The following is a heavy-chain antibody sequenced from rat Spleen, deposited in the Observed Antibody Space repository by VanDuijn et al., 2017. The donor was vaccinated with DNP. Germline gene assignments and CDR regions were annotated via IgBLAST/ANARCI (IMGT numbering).Heavy chain of an antibody. V-gene: IGHV4-2*01. CDR3: ARLGWNGWFAY. Sequence: EVKLVESGGGLVQPGRSLKLSCAASGFNLNDYWMGWVRQAPGKGLEWIGEINKDSSTMNYTPSLKYKFTISRDNAQNTQYLQMSKLGSEDTAMYYCARLGWNGWFAYWGQGTLVTVSS. CDR2: INKDSSTM. D-gene: IGHD1-11*01. CDR1: GFNLNDYW. J-gene: IGHJ3*01.